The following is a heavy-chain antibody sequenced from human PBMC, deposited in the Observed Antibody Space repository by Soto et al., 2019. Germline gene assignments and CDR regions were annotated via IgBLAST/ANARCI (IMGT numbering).Heavy chain of an antibody. J-gene: IGHJ4*02. V-gene: IGHV3-48*01. Sequence: EVQLVESGGGLVQPGGSLRLSCAASGFTFSSYSMNWVRQAPGKWLEWVSYISSSSSTIYYADSVKGRFTISRDNAKNSLYLQMNSLRAEDTAVYYCARDQVRGYYDSNHYFDYWGQGTLVTVSS. CDR1: GFTFSSYS. CDR2: ISSSSSTI. D-gene: IGHD3-22*01. CDR3: ARDQVRGYYDSNHYFDY.